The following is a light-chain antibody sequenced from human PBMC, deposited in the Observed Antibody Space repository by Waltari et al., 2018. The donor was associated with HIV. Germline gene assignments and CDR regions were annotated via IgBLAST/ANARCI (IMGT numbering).Light chain of an antibody. CDR1: QSVSSN. J-gene: IGKJ1*01. Sequence: EIVMTQSPATLSVSPGERATLSCRASQSVSSNLAWYQQKPGQAPRLLIYGASTRTTGIAPRFSGSGSETEFTLTISSLQSEDFAVYYCQQYHTSWTFGQGTKVEIK. CDR3: QQYHTSWT. CDR2: GAS. V-gene: IGKV3-15*01.